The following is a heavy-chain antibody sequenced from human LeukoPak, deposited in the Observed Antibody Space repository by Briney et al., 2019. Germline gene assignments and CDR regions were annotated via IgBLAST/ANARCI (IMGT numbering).Heavy chain of an antibody. D-gene: IGHD3-16*02. V-gene: IGHV7-4-1*02. J-gene: IGHJ4*02. CDR3: ARAYQPLGGLSLPDY. CDR2: INPNTGNP. Sequence: ASVKVSCKASGYTFTSYGIGWVRQAPGQGLEWMGWINPNTGNPTYAPGFTGRFAFSLDTSVSTAYLQISGLKADDTAVYYCARAYQPLGGLSLPDYWGQGTLVSVSS. CDR1: GYTFTSYG.